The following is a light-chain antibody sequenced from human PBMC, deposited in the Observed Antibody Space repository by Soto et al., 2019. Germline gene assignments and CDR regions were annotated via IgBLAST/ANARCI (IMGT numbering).Light chain of an antibody. J-gene: IGKJ3*01. V-gene: IGKV3-20*01. CDR1: ESIESRY. Sequence: EIVLTQSPGTLSLSPGERATLSCRASESIESRYLAWYQQRPGQAPRLLIYGTSSRATGIPDRFSGSGSGTDFSLTISRLEPEDFAVYYCQQFGSSPGFTFGPGTKVDIK. CDR2: GTS. CDR3: QQFGSSPGFT.